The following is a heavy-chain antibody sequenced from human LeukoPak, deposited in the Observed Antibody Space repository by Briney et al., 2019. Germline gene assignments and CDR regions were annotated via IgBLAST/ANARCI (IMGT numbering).Heavy chain of an antibody. D-gene: IGHD3-22*01. J-gene: IGHJ4*02. CDR3: ARGENYDSSGYGKLDY. CDR2: VNSDGSST. V-gene: IGHV3-74*01. CDR1: GFTFSSYW. Sequence: GGSLRLSCVAPGFTFSSYWMHWVRQAPGKGLVWVSRVNSDGSSTSYADSVKGRSTISRDNAKNTLYLQMNSLRAEDTAVYYCARGENYDSSGYGKLDYWGQGTLVTVSS.